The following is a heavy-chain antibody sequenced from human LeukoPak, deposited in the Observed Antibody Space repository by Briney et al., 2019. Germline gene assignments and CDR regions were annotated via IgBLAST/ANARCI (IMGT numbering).Heavy chain of an antibody. CDR3: ARHAHWGSRPYYFDY. V-gene: IGHV5-51*01. J-gene: IGHJ4*02. CDR2: IYPGDSDT. Sequence: GESLKISCKGSGYSFTSYWIGWVRQMPGKGLEWMGIIYPGDSDTRYSPSFQDQVTISADNSISTAYLQWSSLKASDTAMYYCARHAHWGSRPYYFDYWGQGTLVTVSS. CDR1: GYSFTSYW. D-gene: IGHD7-27*01.